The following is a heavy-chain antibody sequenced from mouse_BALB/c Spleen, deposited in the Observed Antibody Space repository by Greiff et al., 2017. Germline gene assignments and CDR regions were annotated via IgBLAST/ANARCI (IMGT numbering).Heavy chain of an antibody. V-gene: IGHV5-17*02. CDR3: ARGYYGSPYAMDY. CDR2: ISSGSSTI. D-gene: IGHD1-1*01. J-gene: IGHJ4*01. CDR1: GFTFSSFG. Sequence: EVHLVESGGGLVQPGGSRKLSCAASGFTFSSFGMHWVRQAPEKGLEWVAYISSGSSTIYYADTVKGRFTISRDNPKNTLFLQMTSLRSEDTAMYYCARGYYGSPYAMDYWGQGTSVTVSS.